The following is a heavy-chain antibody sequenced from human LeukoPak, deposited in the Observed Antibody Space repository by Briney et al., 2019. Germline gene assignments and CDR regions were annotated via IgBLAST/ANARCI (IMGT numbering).Heavy chain of an antibody. CDR3: AKDLAFGVEPDY. V-gene: IGHV3-23*01. CDR2: ISDSGGRT. J-gene: IGHJ4*02. Sequence: QPGGSLRLSCAASGFTFDTYNFNWVRQAPGKGLEWVSAISDSGGRTFYADSVKGRFTISRDNSKNTLFLQMNSLRAEDTAVYYCAKDLAFGVEPDYWGQGTLVTVSS. D-gene: IGHD2-8*01. CDR1: GFTFDTYN.